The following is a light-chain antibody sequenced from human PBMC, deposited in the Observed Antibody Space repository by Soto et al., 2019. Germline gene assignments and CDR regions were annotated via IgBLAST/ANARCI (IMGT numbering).Light chain of an antibody. CDR2: DNS. Sequence: QTVVTQPPSVSGAPGQRVTISCTRSSSNIGAGYDVHWYQQLPGTAPKLLIYDNSNRPSGVPDRFSGSKSGTSASLAITGLQAEDEADYYCQSYDNSLGAWVFGGGTKLTVL. V-gene: IGLV1-40*01. CDR3: QSYDNSLGAWV. CDR1: SSNIGAGYD. J-gene: IGLJ3*02.